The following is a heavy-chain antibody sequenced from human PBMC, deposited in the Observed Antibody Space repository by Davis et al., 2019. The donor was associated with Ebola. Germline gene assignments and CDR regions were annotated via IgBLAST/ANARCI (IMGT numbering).Heavy chain of an antibody. CDR1: GDSVSTNTAG. Sequence: HSQTLSLTCGISGDSVSTNTAGWNWIRQSPSRGLEWLGRTYYTSKWHNDYGESVKSRISINPDTSKNQLSLQLNSVTPEDAAVYYCVRGWGRSGLDVWGQGTTVTVSS. V-gene: IGHV6-1*01. J-gene: IGHJ6*02. CDR2: TYYTSKWHN. D-gene: IGHD3-16*01. CDR3: VRGWGRSGLDV.